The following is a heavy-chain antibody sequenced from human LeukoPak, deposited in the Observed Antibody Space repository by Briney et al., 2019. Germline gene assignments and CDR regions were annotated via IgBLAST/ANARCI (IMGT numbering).Heavy chain of an antibody. CDR1: GFTFSSYW. V-gene: IGHV3-7*01. CDR3: ATKRGGYSSSPYYFDY. Sequence: GGSLRLSCAASGFTFSSYWMSWVRQAPGKGLEWVANIKQDGSEKYYVDSVKGRFTISRDNAKNSLYLQMNSLRAEDTAVYYCATKRGGYSSSPYYFDYWGQGTLVTVSS. D-gene: IGHD6-13*01. CDR2: IKQDGSEK. J-gene: IGHJ4*02.